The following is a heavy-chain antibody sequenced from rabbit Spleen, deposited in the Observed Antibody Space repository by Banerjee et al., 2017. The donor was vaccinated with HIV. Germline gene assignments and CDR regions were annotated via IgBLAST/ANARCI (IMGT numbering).Heavy chain of an antibody. V-gene: IGHV1S45*01. CDR1: GFSFSDRDV. CDR3: ARDLVTAIGWNFAL. J-gene: IGHJ3*01. Sequence: QEQLVESGGGLVKPEGSLTLSCKASGFSFSDRDVMCWVRQAPGKGLEWIACINTYTGKPVYATWAKGRFTISRPSSTTVTLQMTSLTAADTATYFCARDLVTAIGWNFALWGQGTLVTVS. CDR2: INTYTGKP. D-gene: IGHD7-1*01.